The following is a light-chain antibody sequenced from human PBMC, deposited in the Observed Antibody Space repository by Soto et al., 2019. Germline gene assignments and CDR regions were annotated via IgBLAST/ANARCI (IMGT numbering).Light chain of an antibody. CDR3: ATWDSSLRAYV. CDR2: DYN. Sequence: QSVLTQPPSVSAAPGQKVTISCSGSTSNIGNNYVSWYQHLPGAAPKLLIYDYNRRPSGIPDRFSGSRSGTLATLGITGLPTGDEADYYCATWDSSLRAYVFGAGTKLTVL. V-gene: IGLV1-51*01. J-gene: IGLJ1*01. CDR1: TSNIGNNY.